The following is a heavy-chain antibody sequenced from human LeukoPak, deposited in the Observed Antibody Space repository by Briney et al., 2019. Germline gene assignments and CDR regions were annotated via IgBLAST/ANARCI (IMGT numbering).Heavy chain of an antibody. CDR1: GYTFTSYD. Sequence: ASVKVSCKASGYTFTSYDINWVRQATGQGLEWMGRMNPNSGNTGYAQKFQGRVTITRNTSISTAYMELSSLRSEDTAVYYCARGRVVVAAMWYYYYYMDVWGKGTTVTVSS. CDR2: MNPNSGNT. CDR3: ARGRVVVAAMWYYYYYMDV. D-gene: IGHD2-15*01. V-gene: IGHV1-8*03. J-gene: IGHJ6*03.